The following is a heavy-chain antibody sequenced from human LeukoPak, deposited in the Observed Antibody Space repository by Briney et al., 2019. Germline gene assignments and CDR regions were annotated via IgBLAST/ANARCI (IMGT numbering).Heavy chain of an antibody. CDR2: INHSGST. D-gene: IGHD2/OR15-2a*01. CDR1: GGSFSGYY. CDR3: ARGQVRSTLDFDY. V-gene: IGHV4-34*01. Sequence: SETLSLTCAVYGGSFSGYYWSWIRQPPGKGLEWIGEINHSGSTNYNPSLKSRVTISVDTSKNQFSLKLSSVTAADTAVYYCARGQVRSTLDFDYWGQGTLVTVSS. J-gene: IGHJ4*02.